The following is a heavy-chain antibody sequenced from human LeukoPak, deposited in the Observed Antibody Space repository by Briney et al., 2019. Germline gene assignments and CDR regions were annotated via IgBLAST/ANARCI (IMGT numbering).Heavy chain of an antibody. CDR1: GFTFSSYG. CDR2: ISYDGSNK. V-gene: IGHV3-30*03. CDR3: ARNFYQLLWGYHYYGMDV. Sequence: PGGSLRLSCAASGFTFSSYGMHWVRQAPGKGLEWVAVISYDGSNKYYADSVKGRFTLSRDNAKNSLYLQMNSLRAEDTAVYYCARNFYQLLWGYHYYGMDVWGKGTTVTVSS. J-gene: IGHJ6*04. D-gene: IGHD2-2*01.